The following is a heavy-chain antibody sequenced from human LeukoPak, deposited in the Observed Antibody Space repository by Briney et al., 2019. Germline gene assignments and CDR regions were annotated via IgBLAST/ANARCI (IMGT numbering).Heavy chain of an antibody. CDR3: VTHTAMANFDY. CDR2: ISSNGGST. CDR1: GFTFSSYG. D-gene: IGHD5-18*01. V-gene: IGHV3-64D*06. J-gene: IGHJ4*02. Sequence: GGSLRLSCAASGFTFSSYGMHWVRQAPGKGLEYVSAISSNGGSTYYADSVKGRFTISRDNSKNTLYLQMSSLRAEDTAVYYCVTHTAMANFDYWGQGTLVTVSS.